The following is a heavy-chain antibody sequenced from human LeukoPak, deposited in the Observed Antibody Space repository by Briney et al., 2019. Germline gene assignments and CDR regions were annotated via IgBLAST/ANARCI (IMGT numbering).Heavy chain of an antibody. CDR1: GGSISSSSYY. Sequence: PSETLSLTCTVSGGSISSSSYYWGWIRQPPGKGLEWIGSIYYSGSTYYNPSLKSRVTISVDTSKNQFSLKLSSVTAADTAVYYCARGGYSYGDKAFDIWGQGTMVTVSS. D-gene: IGHD5-18*01. V-gene: IGHV4-39*01. CDR2: IYYSGST. CDR3: ARGGYSYGDKAFDI. J-gene: IGHJ3*02.